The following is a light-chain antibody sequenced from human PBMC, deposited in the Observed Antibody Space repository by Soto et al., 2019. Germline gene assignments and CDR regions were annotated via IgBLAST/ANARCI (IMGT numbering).Light chain of an antibody. V-gene: IGKV3-20*01. CDR1: QTVSSN. Sequence: EIVLTQSPGTLSLSPWERGTVCCRSSQTVSSNLVWYQQKPGQAPRLLIYGASTRATGIPARFSGSGSGTDFTLTIRRLEPEDAAVYYCQQYGSSPITFGQGTRLE. CDR2: GAS. CDR3: QQYGSSPIT. J-gene: IGKJ5*01.